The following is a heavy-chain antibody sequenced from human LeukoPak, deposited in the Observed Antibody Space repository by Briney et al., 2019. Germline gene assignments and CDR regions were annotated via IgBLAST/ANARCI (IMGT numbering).Heavy chain of an antibody. J-gene: IGHJ4*02. D-gene: IGHD2-2*02. CDR1: GGTFSSYA. CDR3: ARGLGYCSSTSCYREFDY. Sequence: SVKVSCKASGGTFSSYAISWVRQAPGQGLEWMGGIIPIFGTANYAQKFQGRVTITTDESTSTAYMELSSLRSEDTAVYYCARGLGYCSSTSCYREFDYWGQGTLVTVSS. CDR2: IIPIFGTA. V-gene: IGHV1-69*05.